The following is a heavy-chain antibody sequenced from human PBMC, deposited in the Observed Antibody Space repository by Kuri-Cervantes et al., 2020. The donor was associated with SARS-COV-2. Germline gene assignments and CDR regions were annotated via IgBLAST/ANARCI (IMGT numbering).Heavy chain of an antibody. CDR1: GGSISSVDHY. Sequence: LRLSCTVSGGSISSVDHYWSWIRQPPGKGLEWIGYIYYSGTTYYNPSLKSRLSISLDTSKNQFSLKLSSVTAADTAAYYCARHGGIAVAGTFDYWGQGTLVTVSS. J-gene: IGHJ4*02. V-gene: IGHV4-30-4*08. CDR2: IYYSGTT. D-gene: IGHD6-19*01. CDR3: ARHGGIAVAGTFDY.